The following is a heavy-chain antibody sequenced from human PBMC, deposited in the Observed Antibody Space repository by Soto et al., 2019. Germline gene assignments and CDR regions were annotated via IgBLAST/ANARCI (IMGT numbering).Heavy chain of an antibody. CDR3: AKVPYCGGDCHDY. J-gene: IGHJ4*02. V-gene: IGHV3-23*01. CDR1: GFTFSSYA. Sequence: EVQLLESGGGLVQPGGSLRLSCAASGFTFSSYAMSWVRQAPGKGLEWVSAISGGDGSTYYADSVKGRFTISRDNSKNTLYLQMNSLRAEDTAVYYCAKVPYCGGDCHDYWGQGTLVTVSS. D-gene: IGHD2-21*02. CDR2: ISGGDGST.